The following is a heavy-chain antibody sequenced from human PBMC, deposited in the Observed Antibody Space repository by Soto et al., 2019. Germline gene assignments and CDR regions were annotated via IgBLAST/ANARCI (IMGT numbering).Heavy chain of an antibody. CDR1: GFTFSDYY. CDR2: ISSSSSYT. D-gene: IGHD5-12*01. CDR3: ARGGYSGYALNY. J-gene: IGHJ4*02. Sequence: PGGSLRLSCAASGFTFSDYYMSWIRQAPGKGLEWVSYISSSSSYTNYADSVKGRFTISRDNAKNSLYLQMNSLRAEDTAVYYCARGGYSGYALNYWGQGTLVTVSS. V-gene: IGHV3-11*05.